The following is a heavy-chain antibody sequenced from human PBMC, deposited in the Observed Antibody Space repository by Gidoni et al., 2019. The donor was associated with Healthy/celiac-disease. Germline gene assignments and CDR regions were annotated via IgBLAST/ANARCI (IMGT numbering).Heavy chain of an antibody. CDR3: ARDFGRTYYFDY. D-gene: IGHD1-26*01. CDR2: IRSSGSTI. Sequence: QVQLVESGGGLVKPGGSLSLSCAASGFTFSDYYMRWIRQAPGKGLEWVSYIRSSGSTIYYADSVKGRFTISRDNAKNSLDLQMNSLRAEDTAVYYCARDFGRTYYFDYWGQGTLVTVSS. V-gene: IGHV3-11*01. CDR1: GFTFSDYY. J-gene: IGHJ4*02.